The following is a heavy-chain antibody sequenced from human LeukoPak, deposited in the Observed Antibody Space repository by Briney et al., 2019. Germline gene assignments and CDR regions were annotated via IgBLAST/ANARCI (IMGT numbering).Heavy chain of an antibody. V-gene: IGHV4-59*01. CDR1: GGSISSYY. CDR2: IYYSGST. CDR3: AGSGVRGVIPDY. J-gene: IGHJ4*02. Sequence: SETLSLTCAVSGGSISSYYWSWIRQPPGKGLEWIGYIYYSGSTNYNPSLKSRVTISVDTSKNQFSLKLSSVTAADTAVYYCAGSGVRGVIPDYWGQGTLVTVSS. D-gene: IGHD3-10*01.